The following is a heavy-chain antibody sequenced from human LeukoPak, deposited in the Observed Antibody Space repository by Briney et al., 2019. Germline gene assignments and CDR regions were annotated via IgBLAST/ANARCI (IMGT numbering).Heavy chain of an antibody. D-gene: IGHD6-6*01. CDR1: GYTFTGYY. CDR2: INPNSGGT. CDR3: ARDGGGYSSSSGAYYYYMDV. V-gene: IGHV1-2*02. J-gene: IGHJ6*03. Sequence: GASVKVSCKASGYTFTGYYMHWVRQAPGQGLERMGWINPNSGGTNYAQKFQGRVTMTRDTSISTAYMELSSLRSEDTAVYYCARDGGGYSSSSGAYYYYMDVWGKGTTVTVSS.